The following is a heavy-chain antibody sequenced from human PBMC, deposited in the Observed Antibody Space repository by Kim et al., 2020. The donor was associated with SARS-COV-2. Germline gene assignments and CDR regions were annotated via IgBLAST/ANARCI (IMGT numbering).Heavy chain of an antibody. D-gene: IGHD4-17*01. CDR2: T. Sequence: TRYSPSFQGQVTISADKSISTAYLQWSSLKASDTAMYYCAGSTVLDAFDIWGQGTMVTVSS. V-gene: IGHV5-51*01. CDR3: AGSTVLDAFDI. J-gene: IGHJ3*02.